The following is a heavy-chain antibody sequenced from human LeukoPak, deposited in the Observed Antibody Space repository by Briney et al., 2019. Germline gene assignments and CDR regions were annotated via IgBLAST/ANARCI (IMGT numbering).Heavy chain of an antibody. CDR1: GYTLTELS. CDR2: FDPEDGET. V-gene: IGHV1-24*01. D-gene: IGHD3-22*01. J-gene: IGHJ5*02. Sequence: ASVKVSCKVSGYTLTELSMHWVRQAPGKGLEWMGGFDPEDGETIYAQKFQGRVTMTEDTSTDTANMELSSLRSEDTAVYYCATDLGDYYDSSGYYYSFDHWGQGTLVTVSS. CDR3: ATDLGDYYDSSGYYYSFDH.